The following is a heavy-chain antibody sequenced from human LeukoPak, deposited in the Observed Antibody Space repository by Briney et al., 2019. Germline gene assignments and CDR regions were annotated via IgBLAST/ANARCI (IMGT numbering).Heavy chain of an antibody. Sequence: ASVKVSCKASGYTFTSYDINWVRQATGQGLEWMGWMNPNSGNTGYAQKFQGRVTITRNTSISTAHMELSSLGSEDTAVYYCARYCSGGSCYLGDAFDIWGQGTMVTVSS. J-gene: IGHJ3*02. V-gene: IGHV1-8*03. CDR1: GYTFTSYD. CDR2: MNPNSGNT. D-gene: IGHD2-15*01. CDR3: ARYCSGGSCYLGDAFDI.